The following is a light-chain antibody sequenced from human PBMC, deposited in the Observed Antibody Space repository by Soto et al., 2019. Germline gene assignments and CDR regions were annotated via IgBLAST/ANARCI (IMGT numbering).Light chain of an antibody. V-gene: IGKV3-20*01. CDR1: QSVSSSY. CDR3: QQYGVSPYI. Sequence: EIVLTQSPGTLSLSPGERATLSCRASQSVSSSYLAWYQQKPGQAPRLLIYGASSRATGIPDRFSGSGSGTDFTITISRLEPEDLAVYYCQQYGVSPYIFGQGTKLECK. J-gene: IGKJ2*01. CDR2: GAS.